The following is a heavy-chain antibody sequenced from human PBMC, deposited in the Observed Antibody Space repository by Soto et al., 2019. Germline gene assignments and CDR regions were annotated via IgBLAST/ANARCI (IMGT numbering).Heavy chain of an antibody. V-gene: IGHV3-30-3*01. J-gene: IGHJ3*01. CDR3: ARDDGYYISYAFDL. CDR2: ISYDGSNK. D-gene: IGHD3-3*01. CDR1: GFTFSSYA. Sequence: QVQLVESGGGVVQPGRSLRLSCAASGFTFSSYAMHWVRQAPGKGLEWVAVISYDGSNKYYADSVKGRFTISRDNPKNTMYMQRNRLRAEDTAVYYCARDDGYYISYAFDLWGQGTMVTVSS.